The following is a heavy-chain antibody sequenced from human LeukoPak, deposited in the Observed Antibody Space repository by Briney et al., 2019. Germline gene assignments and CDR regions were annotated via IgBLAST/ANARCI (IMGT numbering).Heavy chain of an antibody. V-gene: IGHV1-18*01. CDR2: ISAYNGNT. CDR1: GYTFTSYG. J-gene: IGHJ4*02. D-gene: IGHD1-26*01. CDR3: ARDHQRLSYSGSYYVTLYFDY. Sequence: ASVKVSCKASGYTFTSYGISWVRQAPGQGLEWMGWISAYNGNTNYAQKLQGRVTMTTDTSTSTAYMELRSLRSDDTAVYYCARDHQRLSYSGSYYVTLYFDYWGQGTLVTVSS.